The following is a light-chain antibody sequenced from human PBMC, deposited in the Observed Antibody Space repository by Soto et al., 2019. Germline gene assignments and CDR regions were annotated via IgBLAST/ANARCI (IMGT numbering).Light chain of an antibody. CDR2: WAS. CDR1: QSVLYSSNNMNY. Sequence: DIVMTQSPDSLAVSLGERATINCKSSQSVLYSSNNMNYLAWYQQKPGQPPKLLIYWASTRESGVPDRFSGSGSGTDFTLTISSLQAEDVAVYYCQQYYTTPPYTFGQGTNLEIK. J-gene: IGKJ2*01. CDR3: QQYYTTPPYT. V-gene: IGKV4-1*01.